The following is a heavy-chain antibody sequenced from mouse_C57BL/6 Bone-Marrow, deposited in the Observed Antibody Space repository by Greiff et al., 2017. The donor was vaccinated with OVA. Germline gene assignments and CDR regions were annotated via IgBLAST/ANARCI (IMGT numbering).Heavy chain of an antibody. Sequence: RVEPGASVKIPCKASGYTFTDYNMDWVKQSHGKSLEWIGDINPNNGGTIYNQKFKGKATLTVDKSSSTAYMELRSLTSEDTAVYYCARIITTVVYWYFDVWGTGTTVTVSS. CDR1: GYTFTDYN. CDR2: INPNNGGT. CDR3: ARIITTVVYWYFDV. V-gene: IGHV1-18*01. J-gene: IGHJ1*03. D-gene: IGHD1-1*01.